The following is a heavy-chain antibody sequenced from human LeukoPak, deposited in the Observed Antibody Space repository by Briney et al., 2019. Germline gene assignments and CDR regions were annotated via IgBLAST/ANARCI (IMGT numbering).Heavy chain of an antibody. D-gene: IGHD1-14*01. J-gene: IGHJ4*02. CDR3: GRGRTRVTVDY. CDR2: ISSSSSTI. CDR1: GFTFSSYS. Sequence: GGSLRLSCAASGFTFSSYSMNWVRQAPGKGLEWVSYISSSSSTIYYADSVKGRFTISRDNAKNSLYLQMNSLRAEDTAVYYCGRGRTRVTVDYWGQGTLVTVSS. V-gene: IGHV3-48*01.